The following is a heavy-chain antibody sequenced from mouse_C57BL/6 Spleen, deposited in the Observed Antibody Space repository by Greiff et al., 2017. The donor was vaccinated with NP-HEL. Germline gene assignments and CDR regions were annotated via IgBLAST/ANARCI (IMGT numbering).Heavy chain of an antibody. V-gene: IGHV1-76*01. D-gene: IGHD2-2*01. Sequence: VQLQQSGAELVRPGASVKLSCKASGYTFTDYYINWVKQRPGQGLEWIARIYPGSGNTYYNEKFKGKATLTAEKSSSTAYMQLSSLTSEDSAVYFCARRASTMVTTGYFDVWGTGTTVTVSS. J-gene: IGHJ1*03. CDR1: GYTFTDYY. CDR2: IYPGSGNT. CDR3: ARRASTMVTTGYFDV.